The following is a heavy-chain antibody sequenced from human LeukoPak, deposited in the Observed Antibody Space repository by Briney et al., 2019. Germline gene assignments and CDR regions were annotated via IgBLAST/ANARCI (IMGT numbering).Heavy chain of an antibody. V-gene: IGHV3-7*01. J-gene: IGHJ3*02. CDR3: ARDPGWSSFDI. D-gene: IGHD2-15*01. CDR2: INQDAGTT. Sequence: GGSLRLSCVASGFSFTSYWMSWVRQAPGKGLEFVANINQDAGTTNYVDSVKGRFTISRDNAQNSLYLQMSSLRAEDTALYYCARDPGWSSFDIWGQGIMVTVSS. CDR1: GFSFTSYW.